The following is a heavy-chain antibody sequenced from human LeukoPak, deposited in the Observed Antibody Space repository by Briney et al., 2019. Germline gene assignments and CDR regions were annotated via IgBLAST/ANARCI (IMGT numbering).Heavy chain of an antibody. D-gene: IGHD2-2*01. CDR3: ARDGPRYCSSTSCYSD. Sequence: RASVRLSCKASGYTFTSYYMHWVRQAPGQGLEWMGIINPSGGSTSYAQKFQGRVTMTRDTSTSTVYMELSSLRSEDTAVYYCARDGPRYCSSTSCYSDWGQGTLVTVSS. CDR2: INPSGGST. CDR1: GYTFTSYY. J-gene: IGHJ4*02. V-gene: IGHV1-46*01.